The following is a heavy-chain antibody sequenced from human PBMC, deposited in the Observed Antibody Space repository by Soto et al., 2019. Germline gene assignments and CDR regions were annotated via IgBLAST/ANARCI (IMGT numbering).Heavy chain of an antibody. CDR3: ARDYYGMDV. V-gene: IGHV4-30-2*06. Sequence: TLSLTWTVSGCSSTSGGYSWTWIRQSPGKGLEWIGYTYQSGSAYYNPSLKSRVTISVDRSKNQFSLNLTSVTAADTAVYYCARDYYGMDVWGQGTTVTVSS. CDR2: TYQSGSA. J-gene: IGHJ6*02. CDR1: GCSSTSGGYS.